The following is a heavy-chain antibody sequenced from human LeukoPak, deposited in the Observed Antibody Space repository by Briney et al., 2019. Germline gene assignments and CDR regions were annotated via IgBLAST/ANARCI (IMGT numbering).Heavy chain of an antibody. Sequence: SETLSLTCAVYGGSFNDYYWNWIRQPPGKGLEWIGEINLRGSTTYNPSLKSRVTISLDESKNQFSLKLSSVTAADTAVYYCARGWNYAFDSWGQGTLVTVSS. CDR1: GGSFNDYY. J-gene: IGHJ4*02. CDR2: INLRGST. D-gene: IGHD1-7*01. CDR3: ARGWNYAFDS. V-gene: IGHV4-34*01.